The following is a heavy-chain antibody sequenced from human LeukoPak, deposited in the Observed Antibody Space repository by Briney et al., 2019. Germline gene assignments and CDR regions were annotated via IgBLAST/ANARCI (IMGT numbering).Heavy chain of an antibody. J-gene: IGHJ4*02. D-gene: IGHD6-13*01. CDR2: VYYTGNT. CDR1: GGSISGYF. CDR3: ARAGSWHNANFDY. Sequence: SETTSLTCTVSGGSISGYFWNWIRQAPGKGLEWIGFVYYTGNTNNNPSLKSRVTMSVDTSKNHFSLKLSSVTAADTAVYFCARAGSWHNANFDYWGQGILVTVSS. V-gene: IGHV4-59*01.